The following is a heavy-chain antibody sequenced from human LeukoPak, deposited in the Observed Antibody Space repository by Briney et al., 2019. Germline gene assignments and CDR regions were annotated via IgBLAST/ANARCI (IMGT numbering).Heavy chain of an antibody. CDR1: GYSFTSYW. D-gene: IGHD1-20*01. J-gene: IGHJ5*02. CDR2: IYPGDSDT. V-gene: IGHV5-51*01. Sequence: GESLKISCKGSGYSFTSYWIGWVRQMPGKGLEWMGIIYPGDSDTRYSPSFQGQVTIPADKSISTAYLQWSSLKASDTAMYYCARHRGMTSKEINWFDPWGQGTLVTVSS. CDR3: ARHRGMTSKEINWFDP.